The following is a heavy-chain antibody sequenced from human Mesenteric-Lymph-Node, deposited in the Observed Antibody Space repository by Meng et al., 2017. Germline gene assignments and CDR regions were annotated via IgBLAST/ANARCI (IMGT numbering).Heavy chain of an antibody. Sequence: VQLWEFGGGLVQPGGSLRLSFAPSGSTFSSYWSHWFRQAPGKGLVWVSRINSDGSSTSYADSVKGRFTISRDNAKNTLYLQMNSLRAEDTAVYYCARDGLAPDYWGQGTLVTVSS. V-gene: IGHV3-74*01. CDR2: INSDGSST. CDR1: GSTFSSYW. CDR3: ARDGLAPDY. D-gene: IGHD3/OR15-3a*01. J-gene: IGHJ4*02.